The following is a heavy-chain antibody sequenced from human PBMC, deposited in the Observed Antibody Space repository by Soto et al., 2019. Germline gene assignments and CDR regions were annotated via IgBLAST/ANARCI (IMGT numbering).Heavy chain of an antibody. V-gene: IGHV1-3*01. D-gene: IGHD3-9*01. CDR2: INAGNGDT. CDR3: ARSETDYSTFDY. Sequence: QVQLVQSGAEVKKPGASVKVSCKASGYTFTRNAIHWVRQAPGQRLEWIGRINAGNGDTKYSQKFQGRVTITRDTSASAAYMELSTLGSGDTSVYFCARSETDYSTFDYWGQGTLVTVSS. CDR1: GYTFTRNA. J-gene: IGHJ4*02.